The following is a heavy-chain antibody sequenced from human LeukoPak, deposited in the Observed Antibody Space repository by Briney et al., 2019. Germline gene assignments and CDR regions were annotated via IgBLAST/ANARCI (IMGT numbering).Heavy chain of an antibody. CDR3: ARYTDHYYFDY. CDR1: GYNFTSYW. Sequence: GESLKISCKGSGYNFTSYWIGWVRQMPGRGLEWMGIIYPGDSDTRYSPSFQGQVTISADKSISTAYLQWSSPNISDTAMYYCARYTDHYYFDYWGQGTLVTVSS. CDR2: IYPGDSDT. V-gene: IGHV5-51*01. D-gene: IGHD1-1*01. J-gene: IGHJ4*02.